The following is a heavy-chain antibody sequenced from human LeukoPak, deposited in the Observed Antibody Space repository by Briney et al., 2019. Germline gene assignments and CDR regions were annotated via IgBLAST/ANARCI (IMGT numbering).Heavy chain of an antibody. D-gene: IGHD5-18*01. CDR2: IKQDGSEK. Sequence: GGSLRLSCAASGFTFSSYWMSWVRQAPGKGLEWVANIKQDGSEKNYVDSVKGRFTISRDNAKTSLYLQMNSLRAEDTAVYYCAKSLWPEDYWGQGTLVTVSS. J-gene: IGHJ4*02. CDR3: AKSLWPEDY. CDR1: GFTFSSYW. V-gene: IGHV3-7*01.